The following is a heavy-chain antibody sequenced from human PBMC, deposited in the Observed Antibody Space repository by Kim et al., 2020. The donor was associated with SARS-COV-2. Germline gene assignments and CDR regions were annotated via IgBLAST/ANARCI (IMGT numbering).Heavy chain of an antibody. V-gene: IGHV3-74*01. D-gene: IGHD7-27*01. Sequence: GGSLRLSCAASGFTFRSQAMHWVRQTPEKRLVWVARILEDGRRMDYADSVRGRFTISRDNTKNMLYLQMNSLRVEDTAVYYCTRGMTPTGGDWGLGTQVIVSS. CDR2: ILEDGRRM. CDR3: TRGMTPTGGD. J-gene: IGHJ1*01. CDR1: GFTFRSQA.